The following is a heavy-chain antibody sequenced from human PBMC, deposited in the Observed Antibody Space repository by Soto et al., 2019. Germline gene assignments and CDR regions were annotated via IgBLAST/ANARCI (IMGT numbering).Heavy chain of an antibody. CDR2: MNPNSGNT. Sequence: QVQLVQSGAEVKKPGASVKVSCKASGYTFTSYDINWVRQATGQRLEWMGWMNPNSGNTGYAQKFQGRVTMTRNTSISTAYMELSSLRSEDTAVYYCARGDYDFWSGYSRPYYYYGMDVWGQGTTVTVSS. CDR3: ARGDYDFWSGYSRPYYYYGMDV. CDR1: GYTFTSYD. D-gene: IGHD3-3*01. V-gene: IGHV1-8*01. J-gene: IGHJ6*02.